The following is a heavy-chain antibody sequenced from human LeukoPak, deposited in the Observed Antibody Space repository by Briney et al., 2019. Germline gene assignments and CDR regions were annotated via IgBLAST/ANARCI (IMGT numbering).Heavy chain of an antibody. D-gene: IGHD4/OR15-4a*01. CDR3: ATGAPRGMDV. J-gene: IGHJ6*02. Sequence: SETLSLTCSVSGGSISSYYCAWIRQPPGKGLEWIAYVSHSGGATYNPSLTSRVTISLDTSKNQFSLKLRSVTAADTAVYYCATGAPRGMDVWGQGTTVTVSS. V-gene: IGHV4-59*08. CDR2: VSHSGGA. CDR1: GGSISSYY.